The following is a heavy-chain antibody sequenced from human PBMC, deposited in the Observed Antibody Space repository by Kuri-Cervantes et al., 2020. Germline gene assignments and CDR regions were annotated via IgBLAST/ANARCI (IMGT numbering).Heavy chain of an antibody. D-gene: IGHD1-26*01. CDR2: IYTSGST. Sequence: SETLSLTCTVSGGSISLYYWSWIRQPAGKGLEWIGRIYTSGSTNYNPSLKSRVTISVDKSKNQFSLKLTSVTAADTAVYYCARASGSSDNFDYWGQEALVTVSS. CDR1: GGSISLYY. J-gene: IGHJ4*02. CDR3: ARASGSSDNFDY. V-gene: IGHV4-4*07.